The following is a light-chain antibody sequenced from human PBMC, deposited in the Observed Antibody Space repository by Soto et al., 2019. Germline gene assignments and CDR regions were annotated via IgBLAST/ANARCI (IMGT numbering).Light chain of an antibody. J-gene: IGLJ3*02. V-gene: IGLV1-40*01. CDR1: SSNIGAGYD. CDR3: QSYDSSLSGWV. Sequence: QSVLTQPPSVSGAPGQRVTISCTGSSSNIGAGYDAHWYQQVPGTVPKLLIYGNSNRPSGVPDRFSGSKSDTSASLAITGLQAEDEADYYCQSYDSSLSGWVFGGGTKVTVL. CDR2: GNS.